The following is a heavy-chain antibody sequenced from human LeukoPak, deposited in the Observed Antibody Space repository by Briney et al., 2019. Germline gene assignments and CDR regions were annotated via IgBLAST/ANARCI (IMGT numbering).Heavy chain of an antibody. Sequence: ASVKVSCKVSGYTLTELSMHWVRQAPGKGREGMGGVDPEDGETIYAQKFQGRVTMTEDTSTDTAYMGLRSLRSEDTAVYYCATDRVLLWFGDSPRAFDIWGQGTMVTVSS. CDR2: VDPEDGET. CDR1: GYTLTELS. V-gene: IGHV1-24*01. CDR3: ATDRVLLWFGDSPRAFDI. J-gene: IGHJ3*02. D-gene: IGHD3-10*01.